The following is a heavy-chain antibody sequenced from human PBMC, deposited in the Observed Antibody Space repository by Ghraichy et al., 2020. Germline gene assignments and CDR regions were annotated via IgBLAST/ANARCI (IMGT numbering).Heavy chain of an antibody. CDR2: IYYSGSS. J-gene: IGHJ4*02. D-gene: IGHD6-19*01. CDR3: ARRTAVTANFHY. CDR1: GGSISSTIYY. V-gene: IGHV4-39*01. Sequence: GSLRLSCTVSGGSISSTIYYWGWIRQPPGKGLEWIGSIYYSGSSYYNPSLKSRVTISVDTSKNQFSLKLSSVTAADTAVYYCARRTAVTANFHYWGQGTLVTVSS.